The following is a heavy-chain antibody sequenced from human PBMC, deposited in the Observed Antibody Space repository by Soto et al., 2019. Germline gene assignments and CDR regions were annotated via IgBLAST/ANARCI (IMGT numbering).Heavy chain of an antibody. CDR1: GFTFSSYS. CDR2: ISSSSSTI. V-gene: IGHV3-48*01. J-gene: IGHJ4*02. Sequence: GGSLRLSCAASGFTFSSYSMNGVRQAPGKGLEWVSYISSSSSTIYYADSVKGRFTISRDNAKNSLYLQMNSLRAEDTSVYYCAREEGIAVAGIDYWGQGTLVTVCS. CDR3: AREEGIAVAGIDY. D-gene: IGHD6-19*01.